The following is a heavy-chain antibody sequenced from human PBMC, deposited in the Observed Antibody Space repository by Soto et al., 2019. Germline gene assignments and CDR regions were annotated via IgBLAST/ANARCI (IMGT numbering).Heavy chain of an antibody. J-gene: IGHJ4*02. D-gene: IGHD5-12*01. CDR3: ARRIVATERFDY. V-gene: IGHV4-59*08. CDR1: GASMISYY. Sequence: SETLSLTCTVSGASMISYYWSWIRQPPGRGLEWIGFIYYAGSTKYNPSLNSRVTISVDTSKNQFSLTVTSVTAADTAVYYCARRIVATERFDYWGQGTLVTVSS. CDR2: IYYAGST.